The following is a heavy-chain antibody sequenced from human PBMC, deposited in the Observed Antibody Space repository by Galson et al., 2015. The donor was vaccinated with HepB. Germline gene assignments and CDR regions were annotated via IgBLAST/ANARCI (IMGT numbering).Heavy chain of an antibody. J-gene: IGHJ6*02. CDR3: ARVLTYCAESSCYVENYHYGMDV. CDR2: ISGYNSNT. D-gene: IGHD2-2*01. Sequence: SVKVSCKASGYSLFNYAIAWVRQAPGQGLEWMGWISGYNSNTKFQRNFQDRVLLTTDISTNTATMELRSLRSDDTAVYYCARVLTYCAESSCYVENYHYGMDVWGQGTTVTVSS. CDR1: GYSLFNYA. V-gene: IGHV1-18*04.